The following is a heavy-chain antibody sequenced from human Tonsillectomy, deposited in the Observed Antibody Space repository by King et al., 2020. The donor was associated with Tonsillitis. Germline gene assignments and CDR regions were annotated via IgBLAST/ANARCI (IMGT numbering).Heavy chain of an antibody. J-gene: IGHJ4*02. V-gene: IGHV1-69*17. D-gene: IGHD3-22*01. CDR3: ARDPIYYDTSGQSLLFDY. CDR1: GGTFSSYA. Sequence: QLVQSGTEVKKPGSSVKVSCKASGGTFSSYAISWVRQAPGQGLEWMGGIIPIFGVTNYAQKFQGRLTITADKSTSTTYMELSSLRSEDTAMYYCARDPIYYDTSGQSLLFDYWGQGTLVTVSS. CDR2: IIPIFGVT.